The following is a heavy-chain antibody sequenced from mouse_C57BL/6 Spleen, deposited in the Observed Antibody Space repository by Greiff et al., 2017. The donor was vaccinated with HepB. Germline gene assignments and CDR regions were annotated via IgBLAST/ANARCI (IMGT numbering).Heavy chain of an antibody. CDR2: ISYDGSN. V-gene: IGHV3-6*01. CDR1: GYSITSGYY. Sequence: DVHLVESGPGLVKPSQSLSLTCSVTGYSITSGYYWNWIRQFPGNKLEWMGYISYDGSNNYNPSLKNRISITRDTSKNQFFLKLNSVTTEETATYYCARWDGWLAYWGQGTLVTVSA. D-gene: IGHD4-1*01. CDR3: ARWDGWLAY. J-gene: IGHJ3*01.